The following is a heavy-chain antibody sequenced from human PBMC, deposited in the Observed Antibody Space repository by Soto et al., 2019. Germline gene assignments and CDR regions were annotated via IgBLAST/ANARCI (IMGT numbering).Heavy chain of an antibody. V-gene: IGHV3-23*01. D-gene: IGHD6-13*01. CDR2: ITDSGGAT. CDR1: GFTFSTYA. J-gene: IGHJ5*02. Sequence: GGSLRLSCAASGFTFSTYAMTWVRQAPGKGLEWVSSITDSGGATYYAGSVKGRFTISRDNSKNTLYLQLNSLRAEDTAIYYCAKGGIGSTGLISWGQGSLVTVSS. CDR3: AKGGIGSTGLIS.